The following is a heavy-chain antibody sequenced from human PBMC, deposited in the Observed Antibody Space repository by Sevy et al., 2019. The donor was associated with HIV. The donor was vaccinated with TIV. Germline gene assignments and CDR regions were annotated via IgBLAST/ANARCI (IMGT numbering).Heavy chain of an antibody. V-gene: IGHV3-7*03. CDR2: IKQDGSEK. CDR3: ARAETHIVVVPAAKSPLYYYYYMDV. CDR1: GFTFSSYW. D-gene: IGHD2-2*01. J-gene: IGHJ6*03. Sequence: GGSLRLSCAASGFTFSSYWMSWVRQAPGKGLEWVANIKQDGSEKYYVDSVKGRFTISRDNAKNSLYLQMNSLRAEDTDVYYCARAETHIVVVPAAKSPLYYYYYMDVWGKGTTVTVSS.